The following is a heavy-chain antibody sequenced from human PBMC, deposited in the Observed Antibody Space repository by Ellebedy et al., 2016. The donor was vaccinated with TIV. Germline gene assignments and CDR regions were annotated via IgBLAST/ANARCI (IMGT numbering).Heavy chain of an antibody. CDR1: GYTFTSYG. J-gene: IGHJ3*02. V-gene: IGHV1-18*01. D-gene: IGHD2-2*01. CDR2: ISAYNGNT. Sequence: AASVKVSCKASGYTFTSYGISWVRQAPGQGLEWMGWISAYNGNTNYAQKLQGRVTMTTDTSTDTAYMELSSLRSEDTAVYYCATIIVVVPAAIVDAFDIWGQGTMVTVSS. CDR3: ATIIVVVPAAIVDAFDI.